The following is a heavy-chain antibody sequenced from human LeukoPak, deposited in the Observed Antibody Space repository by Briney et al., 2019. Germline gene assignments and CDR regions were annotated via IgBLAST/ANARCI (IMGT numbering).Heavy chain of an antibody. V-gene: IGHV3-53*01. J-gene: IGHJ4*02. CDR3: ARDSGSYYFDY. CDR1: GFTFSSYA. D-gene: IGHD1-26*01. CDR2: IYSGGST. Sequence: PGGSLRLSCAASGFTFSSYAMSWVRQAPGEGLEWVSVIYSGGSTSYADSVKGRFSISRDDSKNTLYLQMNSLRAEDTAVYYCARDSGSYYFDYFGQGTLVTVFS.